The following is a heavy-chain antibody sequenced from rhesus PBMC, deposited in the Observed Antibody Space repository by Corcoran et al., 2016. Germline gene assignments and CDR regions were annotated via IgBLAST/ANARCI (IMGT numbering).Heavy chain of an antibody. V-gene: IGHV4-106*01. CDR1: GGFISDDYY. CDR3: AREDYNFWTGYYMGGFDF. J-gene: IGHJ3*01. CDR2: IYGSGGGP. D-gene: IGHD3-3*01. Sequence: QVQLQESGPGLVKPSETLSLTCAVSGGFISDDYYWSWIRQPPGKGLEWIGYIYGSGGGPKYNPSLKYGVTISIDTSQTQFSLRLSTVTAADTAVYYCAREDYNFWTGYYMGGFDFWGQGLRVTVSA.